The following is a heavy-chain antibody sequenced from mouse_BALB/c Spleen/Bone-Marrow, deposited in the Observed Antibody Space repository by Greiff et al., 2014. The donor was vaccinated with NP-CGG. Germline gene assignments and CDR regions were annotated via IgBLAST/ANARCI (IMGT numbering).Heavy chain of an antibody. CDR3: ARSRDGYDSFAY. V-gene: IGHV1-7*01. CDR2: INPSTGYT. CDR1: GYTFTSYW. D-gene: IGHD2-2*01. J-gene: IGHJ3*01. Sequence: VQLQQSGAELAKPGASVKMSCKASGYTFTSYWTHWVEQRPGQGLEWIGYINPSTGYTEYNQKFKDKATLTADKSSSTAYMQLSSLTSEDSAVYYCARSRDGYDSFAYWGQGTLVTVSA.